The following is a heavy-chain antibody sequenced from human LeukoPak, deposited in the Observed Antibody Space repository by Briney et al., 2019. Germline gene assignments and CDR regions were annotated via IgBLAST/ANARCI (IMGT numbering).Heavy chain of an antibody. Sequence: PGGSLRLSCAASGFTFSSYAMSWVRQAPGKGLEWVSAISGSGGSTYYADSVKGRFTISGDNSKNTLYLQMNSLRAEDTAVYYCARDIRGVIDYWGQGTLVTVSS. CDR1: GFTFSSYA. J-gene: IGHJ4*02. CDR3: ARDIRGVIDY. V-gene: IGHV3-23*01. D-gene: IGHD3-10*01. CDR2: ISGSGGST.